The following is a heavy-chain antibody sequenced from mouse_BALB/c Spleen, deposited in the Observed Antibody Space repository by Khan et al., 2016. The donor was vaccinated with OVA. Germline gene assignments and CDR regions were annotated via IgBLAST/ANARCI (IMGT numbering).Heavy chain of an antibody. CDR3: ARELFTTVVATPFAY. D-gene: IGHD1-1*01. J-gene: IGHJ3*01. CDR2: ISSGGSYT. V-gene: IGHV5-9-3*01. Sequence: EVQLVESGGGLVKPGGSLKLSCAASGFTFSNYAMSWVRQTPEKRLKWVATISSGGSYTYFPDSVQGRFTISRDNAKNPLSLQMSSLRSEDTAIYYCARELFTTVVATPFAYWGQGTLVTVSA. CDR1: GFTFSNYA.